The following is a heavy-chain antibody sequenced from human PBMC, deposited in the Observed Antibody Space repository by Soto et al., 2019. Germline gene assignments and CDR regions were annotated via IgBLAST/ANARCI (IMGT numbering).Heavy chain of an antibody. J-gene: IGHJ6*02. Sequence: QVQLVQSGAEVKKPGASVKVSCKASGYTFTSYDINWVRQATGQGLEWMGWMNPNSGNTGYAQKFQGRVTMTRNTSIITAYMELSSLRSEDTAVYYCARPRSGSYYYGMDVWGQGTVVTVSS. V-gene: IGHV1-8*01. D-gene: IGHD3-3*01. CDR2: MNPNSGNT. CDR3: ARPRSGSYYYGMDV. CDR1: GYTFTSYD.